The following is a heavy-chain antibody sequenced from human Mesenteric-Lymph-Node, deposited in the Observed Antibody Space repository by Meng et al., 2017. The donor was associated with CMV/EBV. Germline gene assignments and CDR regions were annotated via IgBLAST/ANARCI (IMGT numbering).Heavy chain of an antibody. J-gene: IGHJ4*02. Sequence: SETLSLTCTVSGGSVSSGSYYWSWIRQPPGKGLEWIGYIYYSGSTNYNPSLKSRVTISVDTSKNQFSLKLNSVTGADTAVYYCARDSGFRFLEWDYFDSWGQGTLVTVSS. CDR2: IYYSGST. D-gene: IGHD3-3*01. CDR3: ARDSGFRFLEWDYFDS. V-gene: IGHV4-61*01. CDR1: GGSVSSGSYY.